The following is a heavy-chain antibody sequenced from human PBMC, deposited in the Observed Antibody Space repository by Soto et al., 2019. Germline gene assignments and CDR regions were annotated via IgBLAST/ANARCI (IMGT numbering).Heavy chain of an antibody. CDR2: IYWDDDK. CDR3: AHRSSGSYYRDY. D-gene: IGHD3-10*01. V-gene: IGHV2-5*02. Sequence: QITLKESGPTLVKPTQTLTLTCTFSGFSLSTSGVGVGWIRQPPGKALEWLALIYWDDDKRYSPSLKSRLTIXKXNSKNQVVLTMTNMDPVDTATYYCAHRSSGSYYRDYWGQGTLVTVSS. J-gene: IGHJ4*02. CDR1: GFSLSTSGVG.